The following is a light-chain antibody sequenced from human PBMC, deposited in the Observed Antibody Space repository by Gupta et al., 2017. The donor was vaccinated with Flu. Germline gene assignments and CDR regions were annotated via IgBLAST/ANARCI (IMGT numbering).Light chain of an antibody. CDR1: SSDVGGYNY. CDR3: SSYTSSSTLV. CDR2: EVS. J-gene: IGLJ2*01. V-gene: IGLV2-14*01. Sequence: SITISCTGTSSDVGGYNYVSWYQQHPGKAPKLMSYEVSNRPSGVSNRCAGSKSGNTASLNISGLQAEDEAYYYCSSYTSSSTLVLGGGTKLTVL.